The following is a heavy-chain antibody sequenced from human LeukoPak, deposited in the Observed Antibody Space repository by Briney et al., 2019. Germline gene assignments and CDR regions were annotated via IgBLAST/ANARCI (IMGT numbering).Heavy chain of an antibody. J-gene: IGHJ3*02. CDR3: AADLQAFAFDI. CDR1: DGSIRGFY. D-gene: IGHD3-3*02. CDR2: IYSTGIT. V-gene: IGHV4-59*12. Sequence: SETLSLTCTVSDGSIRGFYWRWLRQPPGKGLELIGYIYSTGITAYIPSLTSRVTISVDTSKNQFSLKLNSVTAADTAVYYCAADLQAFAFDIWGQGTMVTVSS.